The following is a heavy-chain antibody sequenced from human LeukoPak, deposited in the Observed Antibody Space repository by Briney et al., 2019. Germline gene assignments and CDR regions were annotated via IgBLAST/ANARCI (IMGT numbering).Heavy chain of an antibody. V-gene: IGHV4-39*01. J-gene: IGHJ5*02. CDR2: IYYSGST. CDR3: ARGVVTIYWFDP. CDR1: GGSISSSSYY. D-gene: IGHD2-21*02. Sequence: SETLSLTCTVSGGSISSSSYYWGWIRQPPGKGLDWIGSIYYSGSTYYNPSLKSRVTISVDTSKNQFSLKLSSVTAADTAVYYCARGVVTIYWFDPWGQGTLVTVSS.